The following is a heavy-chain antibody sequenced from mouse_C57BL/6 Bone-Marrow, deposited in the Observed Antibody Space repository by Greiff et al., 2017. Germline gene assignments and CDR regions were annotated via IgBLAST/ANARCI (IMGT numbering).Heavy chain of an antibody. Sequence: EVQLQQSGAELVRPGASVKLSCTASGFNIKDDYMHWVKQRPEQGLEWIGWIDPEDGDTEYAAKFKGKATITADTSSNTAYMQLSSLTSEDTAVYYCATIYYSYSGFAYWGQGTPGTVSA. V-gene: IGHV14-4*01. CDR2: IDPEDGDT. D-gene: IGHD2-12*01. CDR3: ATIYYSYSGFAY. J-gene: IGHJ3*01. CDR1: GFNIKDDY.